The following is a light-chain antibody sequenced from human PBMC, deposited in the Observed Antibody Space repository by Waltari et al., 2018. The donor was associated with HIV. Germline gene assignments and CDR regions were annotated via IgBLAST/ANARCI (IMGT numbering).Light chain of an antibody. CDR1: NIGSKS. V-gene: IGLV3-21*02. J-gene: IGLJ7*01. CDR3: HVWNSTSDLGV. CDR2: DDR. Sequence: SSVLTQPPSVSVAPGQTARIPCGGPNIGSKSVHWYQQRPGQAPGLVVYDDRVRPSGFPDRCSGSNSGNTANLNISRVEAGDEADYYCHVWNSTSDLGVFGGGTQLTVL.